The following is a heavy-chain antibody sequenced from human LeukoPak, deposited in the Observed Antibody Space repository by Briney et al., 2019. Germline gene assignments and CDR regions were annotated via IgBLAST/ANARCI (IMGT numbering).Heavy chain of an antibody. CDR2: ISSSGSTI. CDR3: ARGLYDSSGYTYYFDY. J-gene: IGHJ4*02. V-gene: IGHV3-11*01. D-gene: IGHD3-22*01. Sequence: GGSLRLSCAASGFTFSDYYMSWIRQAPGKGLEWVSYISSSGSTIYYADSVKGRFTISRDNAKNSLYLQMNSLRAEDTAVYYCARGLYDSSGYTYYFDYWGQGTLVTVSS. CDR1: GFTFSDYY.